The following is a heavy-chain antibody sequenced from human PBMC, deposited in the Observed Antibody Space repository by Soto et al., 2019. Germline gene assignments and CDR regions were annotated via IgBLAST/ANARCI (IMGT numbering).Heavy chain of an antibody. CDR1: GGSISSYY. J-gene: IGHJ4*02. D-gene: IGHD5-18*01. Sequence: SVPLALTCTVSGGSISSYYWSWIRQPPGKGLEWIGYIYYSGSTNYNPSLKSRVTISVDTSKNQFSLKLSSVTAADTAVYYCEKNQLWFNYFDYWGQGTLVTVSS. V-gene: IGHV4-59*01. CDR2: IYYSGST. CDR3: EKNQLWFNYFDY.